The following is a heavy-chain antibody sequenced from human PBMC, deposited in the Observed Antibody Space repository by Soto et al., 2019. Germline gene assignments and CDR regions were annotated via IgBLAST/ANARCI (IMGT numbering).Heavy chain of an antibody. D-gene: IGHD1-1*01. V-gene: IGHV1-18*01. J-gene: IGHJ4*02. Sequence: QVHLVQSGAEVKKPGASVKVSCKGSGYAFTTYGITWVRQAPGQGLEWMGWISAHNGNTNYAPKLKGRVNVTRDTSTRTAYMELRSLRSDDTAVYYCARGRYGDYWGQGALVTVSS. CDR3: ARGRYGDY. CDR1: GYAFTTYG. CDR2: ISAHNGNT.